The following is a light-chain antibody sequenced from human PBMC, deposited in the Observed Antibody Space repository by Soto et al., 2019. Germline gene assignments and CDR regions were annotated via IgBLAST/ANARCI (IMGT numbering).Light chain of an antibody. CDR3: QHFNNWPPAWT. J-gene: IGKJ1*01. V-gene: IGKV3-15*01. Sequence: EILMTQSPATLSVSPGERATLSCRSSQSVGVNLAWYQQKPGQAPRLLIYAASSRATGIPARFSGSGSGTEFTLTINSLQSEDFAVYYCQHFNNWPPAWTFGQGTKVEIK. CDR2: AAS. CDR1: QSVGVN.